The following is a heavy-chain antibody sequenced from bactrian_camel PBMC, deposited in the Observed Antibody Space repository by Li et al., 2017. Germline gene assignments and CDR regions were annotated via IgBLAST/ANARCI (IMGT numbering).Heavy chain of an antibody. CDR3: SKDRSGTM. CDR1: GYTYISSC. Sequence: HVQLVESGGGSVQAGGSLRLSCAGTGYTYISSCMGWFRQIPDKEREGVAGIESDGSASYADSVKGRFTISHDNTKNTLYLQMNNLTSEDTAMYYCSKDRSGTMRGEGTQVTVS. CDR2: IESDGSA. D-gene: IGHD1*01. J-gene: IGHJ4*01. V-gene: IGHV3S9*01.